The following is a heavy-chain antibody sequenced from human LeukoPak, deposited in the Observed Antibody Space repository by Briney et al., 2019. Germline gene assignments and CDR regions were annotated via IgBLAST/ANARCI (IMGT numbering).Heavy chain of an antibody. CDR3: ASTDYGDYAPVPDY. V-gene: IGHV4-59*08. CDR2: IYDSGST. D-gene: IGHD4-17*01. J-gene: IGHJ4*02. CDR1: GGSISTYY. Sequence: SETLSLTCTVSGGSISTYYWSWIRQPPGKGLEWIGYIYDSGSTNYNPSLKSRVTISLDTSKNQFSLKLSSVTAADTAVYYCASTDYGDYAPVPDYWGQGTLVTVSS.